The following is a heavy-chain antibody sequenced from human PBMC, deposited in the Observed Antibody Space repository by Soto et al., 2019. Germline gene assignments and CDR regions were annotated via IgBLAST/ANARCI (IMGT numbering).Heavy chain of an antibody. CDR2: IDPSDSYT. V-gene: IGHV5-10-1*03. CDR1: GYSFTSYW. J-gene: IGHJ6*02. CDR3: ARPRLYCSSTSCYKSSFSDYYYGMDV. D-gene: IGHD2-2*02. Sequence: EVQLVQSGAEVKKAGESLRISCKGSGYSFTSYWISWVRQMPGKGLEWMGRIDPSDSYTNYSPSFQGHVTISADKSISTVHLQWSSLKASDTAMYHCARPRLYCSSTSCYKSSFSDYYYGMDVWGQGTTVTVSS.